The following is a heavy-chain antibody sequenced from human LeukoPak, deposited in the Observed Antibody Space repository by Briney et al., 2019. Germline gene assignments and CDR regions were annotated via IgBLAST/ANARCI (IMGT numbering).Heavy chain of an antibody. Sequence: SETLSLTCAVYGGSFSGYYWSWIRQPPGKGLEWIGEINHSGSTNYNPSLKSRVTISVDTSKNQFSLKLSSVTAADTAVYYCARDIVVVGRTGAREPYFDYWGQGTLVTVSS. J-gene: IGHJ4*02. CDR2: INHSGST. D-gene: IGHD2-2*01. CDR3: ARDIVVVGRTGAREPYFDY. V-gene: IGHV4-34*01. CDR1: GGSFSGYY.